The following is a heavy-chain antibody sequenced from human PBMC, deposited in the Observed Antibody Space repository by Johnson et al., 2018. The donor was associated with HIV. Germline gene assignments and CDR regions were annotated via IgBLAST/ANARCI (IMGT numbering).Heavy chain of an antibody. J-gene: IGHJ3*02. CDR3: ALSTSWSIAFDI. D-gene: IGHD6-13*01. CDR1: GFIFSSYA. V-gene: IGHV3-NL1*01. CDR2: VYSGGNT. Sequence: QVQLVESGGGVVRPGGSLRLSCAASGFIFSSYAMHWVRQAPGKGLEWVSIVYSGGNTYYTDAVKGRFTISRDNSDNTLFLQMNSLRADDTAMYYCALSTSWSIAFDIWGQGTIVTVSS.